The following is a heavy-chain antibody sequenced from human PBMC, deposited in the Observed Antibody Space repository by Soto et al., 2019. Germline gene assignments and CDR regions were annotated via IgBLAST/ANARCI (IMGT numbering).Heavy chain of an antibody. V-gene: IGHV3-33*01. CDR3: ARDGTGCTGGEH. J-gene: IGHJ4*02. D-gene: IGHD6-19*01. Sequence: SLRLSCAASGFTFSAYDMHRVRQAPGKRLEWVAVLLRDGSKVYYADSVKGRFTISRDNSKNTLYLEMNSLRVEDTAVYYCARDGTGCTGGEHWGQGTLVTVSS. CDR2: LLRDGSKV. CDR1: GFTFSAYD.